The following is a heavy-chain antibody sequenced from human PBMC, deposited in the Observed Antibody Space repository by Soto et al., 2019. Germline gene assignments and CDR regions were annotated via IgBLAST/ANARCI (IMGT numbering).Heavy chain of an antibody. J-gene: IGHJ5*02. D-gene: IGHD5-12*01. CDR2: IKSQIDGGAT. CDR1: GFTSSNAW. V-gene: IGHV3-15*07. CDR3: AKNEEYEATSPFDP. Sequence: PGXSLRLSCTASGFTSSNAWMNCVRQAPCEGLEWFGRIKSQIDGGATDYAPSVRGRFIISRDDSSSTLYLQMNSLRAEDTAVYYCAKNEEYEATSPFDPWGQGTLVTVSS.